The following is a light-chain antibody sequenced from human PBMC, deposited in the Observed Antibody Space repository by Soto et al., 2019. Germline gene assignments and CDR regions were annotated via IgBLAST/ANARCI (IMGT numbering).Light chain of an antibody. J-gene: IGKJ3*01. CDR1: QSVSSY. CDR2: DAS. CDR3: QQHSNWPPST. Sequence: EIVLTQSPATLSLSPGERATLSCRASQSVSSYLAWYQQKPGQAPRLLIYDASNRATGIPARFSGSGSGTDFTLTISSLEPEDFAVYYCQQHSNWPPSTFGPGPKVAIK. V-gene: IGKV3-11*01.